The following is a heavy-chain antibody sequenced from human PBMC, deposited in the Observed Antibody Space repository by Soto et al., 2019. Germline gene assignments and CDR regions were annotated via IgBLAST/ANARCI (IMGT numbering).Heavy chain of an antibody. CDR1: GYTFTSYA. V-gene: IGHV1-3*01. J-gene: IGHJ4*02. D-gene: IGHD6-19*01. Sequence: QVQLVQSGAEVKKPGASVKVSCKASGYTFTSYAMHWVRQAPGQRLEWMGWINAGNGNTKYSQKFQGRVTITRDTSGATAYMELSSLSSKDTAVYYCARGTSSGWSFSGLSGFDYWGQGPLVTVSS. CDR2: INAGNGNT. CDR3: ARGTSSGWSFSGLSGFDY.